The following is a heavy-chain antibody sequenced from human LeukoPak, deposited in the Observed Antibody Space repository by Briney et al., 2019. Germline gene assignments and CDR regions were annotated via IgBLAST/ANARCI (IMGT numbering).Heavy chain of an antibody. J-gene: IGHJ4*02. Sequence: SETLSLTCAVYGGSFSGYYWSWIRQPPGKGLEWIGEINHSGSTNYNPSLKSRVTISVDTSKNQFSLKLSPVTAADTAVYYCARLVPAAIPFDYWGQGTLVTVSS. V-gene: IGHV4-34*01. D-gene: IGHD2-2*01. CDR2: INHSGST. CDR1: GGSFSGYY. CDR3: ARLVPAAIPFDY.